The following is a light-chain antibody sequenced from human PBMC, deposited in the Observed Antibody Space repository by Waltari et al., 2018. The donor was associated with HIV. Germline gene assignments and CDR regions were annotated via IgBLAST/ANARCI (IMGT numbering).Light chain of an antibody. V-gene: IGLV1-40*01. Sequence: QSVLTQPPSVSGAPGQRVTISCTGTSSNLGAGYDVEWYQQVPGTAPKLLIYGNTIRPSVVSDRFSASKSGTSASLAITGLQAEDEADYYCQSYDRRLSASLFGGGTTLTVL. CDR2: GNT. J-gene: IGLJ2*01. CDR1: SSNLGAGYD. CDR3: QSYDRRLSASL.